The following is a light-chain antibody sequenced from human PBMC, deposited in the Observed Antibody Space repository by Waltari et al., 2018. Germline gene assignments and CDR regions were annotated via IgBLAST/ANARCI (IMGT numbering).Light chain of an antibody. V-gene: IGLV2-23*02. CDR3: CSHAGGYSWV. CDR1: RIDVGRYNF. CDR2: EVS. J-gene: IGLJ3*02. Sequence: QSALTQPASVSGSPGQSITISCTGTRIDVGRYNFVPWYQQNPGKAPRLLISEVSKRPSGVSNRFSGSKSANTASLTISGLQAEDEGDYYCCSHAGGYSWVFGGGTKVTVL.